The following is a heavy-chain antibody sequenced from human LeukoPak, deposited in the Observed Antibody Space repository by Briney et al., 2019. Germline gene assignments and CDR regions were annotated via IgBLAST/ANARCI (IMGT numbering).Heavy chain of an antibody. V-gene: IGHV3-7*01. CDR3: ARDRGGYYDFWSGYYQNYFDY. D-gene: IGHD3-3*01. CDR2: IKQDGSEK. CDR1: GFTFDDYG. Sequence: PGGSLRLSCAASGFTFDDYGMSWVRQAPGKGLEWVANIKQDGSEKYYVDSVKGRFTISRDNAKNSLYLQMNSLRAEDTAVYYCARDRGGYYDFWSGYYQNYFDYWGQGTLVTVSS. J-gene: IGHJ4*02.